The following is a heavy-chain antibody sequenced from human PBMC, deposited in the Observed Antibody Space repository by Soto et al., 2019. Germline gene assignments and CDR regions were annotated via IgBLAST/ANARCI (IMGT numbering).Heavy chain of an antibody. J-gene: IGHJ4*02. Sequence: GGSLRLSCTASGFTFSSYAMHWVRQAPGKGLEWVAVISYDGSNKKYADSVKGRFTISRDNSKNTLYLQMNSPRAEDTAVYYCARDRAIVLEPTGSPLDYWGQGTLVTVSS. D-gene: IGHD2-2*01. CDR1: GFTFSSYA. V-gene: IGHV3-30-3*01. CDR3: ARDRAIVLEPTGSPLDY. CDR2: ISYDGSNK.